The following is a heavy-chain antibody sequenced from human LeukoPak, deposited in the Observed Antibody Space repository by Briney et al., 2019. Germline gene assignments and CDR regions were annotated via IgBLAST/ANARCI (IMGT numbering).Heavy chain of an antibody. Sequence: GSLRLSCEASGFTFSSYEMNWIRQPPGKGLEWIVYIYYSGSTNYNPPLKSRVTISVDTSKNQLSLKLSSVTTADTAVYYCARRFGRKFGERFYYYHYMDVWGKGTTLTVSS. CDR1: GFTFSSYE. CDR3: ARRFGRKFGERFYYYHYMDV. V-gene: IGHV4-59*12. CDR2: IYYSGST. J-gene: IGHJ6*03. D-gene: IGHD3-10*01.